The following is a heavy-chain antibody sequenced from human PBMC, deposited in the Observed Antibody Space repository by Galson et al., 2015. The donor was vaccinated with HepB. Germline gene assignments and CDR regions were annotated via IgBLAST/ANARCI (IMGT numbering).Heavy chain of an antibody. Sequence: SVKVSCKGSGYKFANFGISWVRQAPRQGLEWMRWINTHNGDTNYARKFLGRVTMTTDTSTSTAYMELRNLRYDDTALYYCAKDYAVTTKSWFDPWGQGTLVTVSS. CDR1: GYKFANFG. J-gene: IGHJ5*02. CDR3: AKDYAVTTKSWFDP. D-gene: IGHD4-17*01. V-gene: IGHV1-18*01. CDR2: INTHNGDT.